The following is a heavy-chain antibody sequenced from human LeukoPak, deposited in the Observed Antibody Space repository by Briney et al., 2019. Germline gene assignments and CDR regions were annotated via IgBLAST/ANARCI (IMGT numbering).Heavy chain of an antibody. CDR3: AKLTTS. Sequence: QPGGSLRLSCVASGFSFSNFWMSWVRQAPGERPEWLTNIKQDGSQRYYVDSVRGRFTISRDNAKNSLYLQMNSLRAEDTAVYYCAKLTTSWGQGTLVSVSS. CDR2: IKQDGSQR. D-gene: IGHD4-11*01. V-gene: IGHV3-7*03. CDR1: GFSFSNFW. J-gene: IGHJ4*02.